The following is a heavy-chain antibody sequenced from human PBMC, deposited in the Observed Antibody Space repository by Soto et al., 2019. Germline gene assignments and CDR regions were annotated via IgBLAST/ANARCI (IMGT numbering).Heavy chain of an antibody. CDR1: GGSISSSSYY. J-gene: IGHJ4*02. Sequence: SETLSLTCTVSGGSISSSSYYWGWIRQPPGKGLEWIGSIYYSGSTYHNPSLKSRVTISVDTSKNQFSLKLSSVTAADTAVFYCARQGLIAVAGTIDYWGQGTLVTVSS. D-gene: IGHD6-19*01. CDR2: IYYSGST. CDR3: ARQGLIAVAGTIDY. V-gene: IGHV4-39*01.